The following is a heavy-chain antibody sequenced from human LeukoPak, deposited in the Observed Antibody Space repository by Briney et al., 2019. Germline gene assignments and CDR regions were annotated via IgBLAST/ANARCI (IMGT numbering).Heavy chain of an antibody. CDR1: GFTVSSKY. V-gene: IGHV3-53*01. Sequence: GGSLRLSCAASGFTVSSKYMGWVRQAPGKGLEWVSVIYSGGSTYYADSVKGRFTISRDNSKNTLYLQMNSLRAEDTAVYYCARDRTDRNYYYYGMDVWGQGTTVTVSS. CDR3: ARDRTDRNYYYYGMDV. J-gene: IGHJ6*02. CDR2: IYSGGST.